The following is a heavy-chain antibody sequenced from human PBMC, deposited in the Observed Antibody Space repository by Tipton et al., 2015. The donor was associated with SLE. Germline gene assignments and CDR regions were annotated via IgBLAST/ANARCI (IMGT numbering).Heavy chain of an antibody. CDR3: AGYDFWSGYYTSGVFDY. V-gene: IGHV1-46*01. J-gene: IGHJ4*02. CDR1: GYTFTSYY. CDR2: INPSGGST. D-gene: IGHD3-3*01. Sequence: QSGPEVKKPGASVKVSCKASGYTFTSYYMHWVRQAPGQGLEWMGIINPSGGSTSYAQKFQGRVTISVDTSKNQFSLKLSSVTAADTAVYYCAGYDFWSGYYTSGVFDYWGQATLFTVSS.